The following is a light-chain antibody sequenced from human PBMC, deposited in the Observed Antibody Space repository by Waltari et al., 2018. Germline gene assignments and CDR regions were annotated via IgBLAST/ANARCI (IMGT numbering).Light chain of an antibody. V-gene: IGLV3-21*04. Sequence: SYVLTQPPSVSVAPGQTARITCGGNNVGSKNLHWYQQKPGQAPILVIYSDSDRPSGFPERFSGSNSGNTATRTISRVEVGDEADYYCQVWDSGSAVFGGGTKLTVL. CDR2: SDS. CDR1: NVGSKN. CDR3: QVWDSGSAV. J-gene: IGLJ3*02.